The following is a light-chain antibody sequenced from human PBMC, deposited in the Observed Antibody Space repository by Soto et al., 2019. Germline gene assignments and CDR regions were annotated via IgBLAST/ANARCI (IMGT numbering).Light chain of an antibody. V-gene: IGLV2-14*02. J-gene: IGLJ3*02. CDR1: SSDVGSQNL. CDR3: SSYTTVPSPQWV. CDR2: EGT. Sequence: QSALTQPASVSGSPGQSITISCTGTSSDVGSQNLVSWYQQHPGKAPKLMIYEGTKRPSGVSNRFSGSKSGNTASLTISGLQAEDEAHYYCSSYTTVPSPQWVFAGGTKLTVL.